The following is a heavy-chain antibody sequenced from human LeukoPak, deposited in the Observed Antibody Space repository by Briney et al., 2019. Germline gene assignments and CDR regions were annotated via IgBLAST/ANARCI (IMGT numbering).Heavy chain of an antibody. J-gene: IGHJ4*02. CDR1: GYTFTDYY. Sequence: GASVKVSCKASGYTFTDYYIHWVRQAPGQGLEWMGWINPNSGGTNYAQKFQGRVTMTRDTSISTAYMELSRLRSDDTAVYYYARDLEYSSSSGLIDYWGQGTLVTVSS. CDR2: INPNSGGT. D-gene: IGHD6-6*01. CDR3: ARDLEYSSSSGLIDY. V-gene: IGHV1-2*02.